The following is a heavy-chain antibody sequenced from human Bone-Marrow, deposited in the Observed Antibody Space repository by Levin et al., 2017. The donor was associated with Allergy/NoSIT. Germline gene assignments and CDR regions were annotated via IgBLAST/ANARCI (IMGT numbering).Heavy chain of an antibody. Sequence: RAGGSLRLSCTASGFTFSSYSMNWVRQAPGKGLEWVSSISSSGSFIYYADSVKGRFTISRDNAKNSLYLQMDSLRAEDTAVYYCARGHYYDSSAYYYRPAFDIWGQGTMVTVSS. J-gene: IGHJ3*02. CDR2: ISSSGSFI. V-gene: IGHV3-21*01. D-gene: IGHD3-22*01. CDR1: GFTFSSYS. CDR3: ARGHYYDSSAYYYRPAFDI.